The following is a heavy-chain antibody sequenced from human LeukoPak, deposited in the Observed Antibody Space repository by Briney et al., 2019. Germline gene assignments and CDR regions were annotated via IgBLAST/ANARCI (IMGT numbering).Heavy chain of an antibody. D-gene: IGHD2-15*01. CDR1: GFTFSSYW. CDR2: INGDGRNI. Sequence: GGSLRLSCVASGFTFSSYWMHWVRQDPRRGLVWVSRINGDGRNINYADSVRGRFTISRDNAKNSLYLQMNSLRAEDTALYYCAKVGVSGGWGGYFDYWGQGTLVTVSS. CDR3: AKVGVSGGWGGYFDY. J-gene: IGHJ4*02. V-gene: IGHV3-74*01.